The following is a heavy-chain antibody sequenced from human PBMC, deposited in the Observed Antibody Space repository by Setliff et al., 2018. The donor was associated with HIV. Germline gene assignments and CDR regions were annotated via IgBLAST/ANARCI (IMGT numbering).Heavy chain of an antibody. CDR3: AREKGGDAAQDAFDI. V-gene: IGHV4-59*01. D-gene: IGHD3-16*01. CDR2: IYYSGST. J-gene: IGHJ3*02. CDR1: GGSISSYY. Sequence: SETLSLTCTVSGGSISSYYWSWIRQPPGKGLEWIGYIYYSGSTNYNPSLKSRLTISVDTSRNQFSLKLSSVTAADTAVYYCAREKGGDAAQDAFDIWGQGTMVTVSS.